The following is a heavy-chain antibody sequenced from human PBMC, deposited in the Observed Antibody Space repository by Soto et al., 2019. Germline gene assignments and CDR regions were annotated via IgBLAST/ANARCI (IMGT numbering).Heavy chain of an antibody. CDR1: GGSISSGGYS. CDR2: IYHSGST. J-gene: IGHJ4*02. D-gene: IGHD3-10*01. CDR3: SSRYGSGKYYFDF. V-gene: IGHV4-30-2*01. Sequence: SETLSLTCAVSGGSISSGGYSWSWIRQPPGKGLEWIGYIYHSGSTYYNPSLKSRVTISVDRSKNQFSLKLTSVTAADTAVYYFSSRYGSGKYYFDFCGQGSSVTVSS.